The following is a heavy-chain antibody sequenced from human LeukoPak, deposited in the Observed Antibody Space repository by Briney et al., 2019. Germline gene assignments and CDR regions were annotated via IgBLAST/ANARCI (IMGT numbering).Heavy chain of an antibody. CDR2: IYVTGST. V-gene: IGHV4-4*07. Sequence: SETLSLTCTVSGASINSHYWTWIRQPAGKGLEWVGRIYVTGSTDYSPSLQSRVTMSVDTSKNQFSLNLISVTAADTAVYYCARALNPLPGTYYFDYWGQGILVFVFS. D-gene: IGHD2-15*01. CDR1: GASINSHY. J-gene: IGHJ4*02. CDR3: ARALNPLPGTYYFDY.